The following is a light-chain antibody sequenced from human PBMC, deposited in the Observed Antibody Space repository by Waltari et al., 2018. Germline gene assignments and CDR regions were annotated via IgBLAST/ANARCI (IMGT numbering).Light chain of an antibody. Sequence: QSALTQPRSVSGSPGQSVTIPCTGTSSDVGGYNYVSWYQHLPGKAPKLIIYDVTKWPSGVSDRFSGSKSGNTASLTISGLLGEDESDYYCCSYGGSSWGFGGGTKLTVL. CDR1: SSDVGGYNY. V-gene: IGLV2-11*01. J-gene: IGLJ3*02. CDR2: DVT. CDR3: CSYGGSSWG.